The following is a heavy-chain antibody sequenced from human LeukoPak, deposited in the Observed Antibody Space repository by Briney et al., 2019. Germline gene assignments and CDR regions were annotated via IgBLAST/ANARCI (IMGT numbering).Heavy chain of an antibody. Sequence: ASVKGSCKTSAYSFTPYAMHWLRQAPGQRLEWMGWINAGNGHTKYSQEFQGRLTITRDTSANIVYMDLSSLRSEDMAVYYCTRGRWVATNQAYYFDDWGQGTLVTVSS. CDR1: AYSFTPYA. J-gene: IGHJ4*02. D-gene: IGHD5-12*01. CDR3: TRGRWVATNQAYYFDD. CDR2: INAGNGHT. V-gene: IGHV1-3*03.